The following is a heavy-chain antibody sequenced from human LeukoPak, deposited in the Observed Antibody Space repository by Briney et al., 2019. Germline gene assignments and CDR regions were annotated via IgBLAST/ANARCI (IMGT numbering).Heavy chain of an antibody. CDR1: GFPFSSYS. D-gene: IGHD2/OR15-2a*01. CDR3: ARGNYYGMDV. V-gene: IGHV3-21*01. CDR2: ISSRSSYI. Sequence: GGSLRLSCASSGFPFSSYSMNWVRQAPGRGLEWVSSISSRSSYIYYADSGKGRFTISGDNAKNTLYLQMNSLRAEDTAVYYCARGNYYGMDVWGQGTTVTVSS. J-gene: IGHJ6*02.